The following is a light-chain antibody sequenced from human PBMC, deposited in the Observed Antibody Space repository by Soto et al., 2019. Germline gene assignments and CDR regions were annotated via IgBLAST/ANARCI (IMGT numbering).Light chain of an antibody. CDR2: SSS. CDR3: RQLNSYPHT. V-gene: IGKV1-9*01. CDR1: QGVSSY. Sequence: TPLTQSPSSLSASVGDRVTITCRASQGVSSYLAWYQQKPGKAPTLLIHSSSTLQSGVPSRFSGSSSGTDFSLTSRCLQPDDSATYYCRQLNSYPHTFDQGTKLEIK. J-gene: IGKJ2*01.